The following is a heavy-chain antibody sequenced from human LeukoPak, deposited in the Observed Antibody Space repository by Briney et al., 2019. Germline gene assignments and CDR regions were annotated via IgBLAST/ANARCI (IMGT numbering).Heavy chain of an antibody. D-gene: IGHD3-10*01. J-gene: IGHJ3*02. CDR1: GFTFSSYA. CDR3: ARDNLWFGELFDAFDI. Sequence: GGSLRLSCAASGFTFSSYAMSWVRQAPGKGLEWVSAISGSGGSTYYADSVKGRFTISRDNSKNTLYLQMNSLRAEDTAVYYCARDNLWFGELFDAFDIWGQGTMVTVSS. V-gene: IGHV3-23*01. CDR2: ISGSGGST.